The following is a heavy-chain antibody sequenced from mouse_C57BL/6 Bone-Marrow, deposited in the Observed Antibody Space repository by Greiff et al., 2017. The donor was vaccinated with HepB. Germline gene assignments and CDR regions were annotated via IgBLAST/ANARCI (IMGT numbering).Heavy chain of an antibody. Sequence: EVMLVESGGGLVKPGGSLKLSCAASGFTFSSYAMSWVRQTPEKRLEWVATISDGGSYTYYPDNVKGRFTISRDNAKNNLYLQMSHLKSEDTAMYYCALYYYGSSPFAYWGQGTLVTVSA. CDR2: ISDGGSYT. CDR3: ALYYYGSSPFAY. V-gene: IGHV5-4*03. D-gene: IGHD1-1*01. J-gene: IGHJ3*01. CDR1: GFTFSSYA.